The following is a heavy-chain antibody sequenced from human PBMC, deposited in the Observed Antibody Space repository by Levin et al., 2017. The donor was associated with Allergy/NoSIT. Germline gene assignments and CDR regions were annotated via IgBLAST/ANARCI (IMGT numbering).Heavy chain of an antibody. D-gene: IGHD3-9*01. CDR1: GGTFSSYA. CDR3: AGGVRYSYYYYGMDV. J-gene: IGHJ6*02. CDR2: IIPIFGTA. V-gene: IGHV1-69*13. Sequence: SVKVSCKASGGTFSSYAISWVRQAPGQGLEWMGGIIPIFGTANYAQKFQGRVTITADESTSTAYMELSSLRSEDTAVYYCAGGVRYSYYYYGMDVWGQGTTVTVSS.